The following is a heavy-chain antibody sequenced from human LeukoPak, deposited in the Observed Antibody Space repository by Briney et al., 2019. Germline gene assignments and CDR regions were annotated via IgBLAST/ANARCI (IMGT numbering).Heavy chain of an antibody. J-gene: IGHJ3*02. D-gene: IGHD1-26*01. CDR1: GFTFSSHA. CDR2: ISSSGSTI. V-gene: IGHV3-48*03. Sequence: PGGSLRLSCAAAGFTFSSHAMSWVRRAPGKGLEWVSYISSSGSTIYYADSVKGRFTISRDNAKNSLYLQMNSLRAEDTAVYYCAREPVSGSYFALGDAFDIWGQGTMVTVSS. CDR3: AREPVSGSYFALGDAFDI.